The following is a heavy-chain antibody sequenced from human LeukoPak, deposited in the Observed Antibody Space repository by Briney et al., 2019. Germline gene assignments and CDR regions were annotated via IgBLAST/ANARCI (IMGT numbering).Heavy chain of an antibody. Sequence: SVKVSCKASGGTFSSYAISWVRQAPGQGLEWMGGIIPIFGTANYAQKFQGRVTITADESTSTAYMELSSLRSEDTAVYYCARAGGVVPAAIFVDYYYYMDVWGKGTTVTVSS. J-gene: IGHJ6*03. CDR1: GGTFSSYA. V-gene: IGHV1-69*13. D-gene: IGHD2-2*02. CDR2: IIPIFGTA. CDR3: ARAGGVVPAAIFVDYYYYMDV.